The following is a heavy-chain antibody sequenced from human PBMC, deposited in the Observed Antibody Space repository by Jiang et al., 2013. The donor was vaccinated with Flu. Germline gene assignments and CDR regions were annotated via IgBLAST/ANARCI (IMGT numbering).Heavy chain of an antibody. D-gene: IGHD2-8*02. J-gene: IGHJ4*02. Sequence: GAEVKKPGASVKVSCKASGYTFINYGISWVRQAPGQGLECLGWISDYNGNTKFAHKVQGRVTMTTDTSTSTAYMELRSLTSDDTAVYYCARVSGGAPVYYFDYWGQGALVTVSS. V-gene: IGHV1-18*01. CDR1: GYTFINYG. CDR2: ISDYNGNT. CDR3: ARVSGGAPVYYFDY.